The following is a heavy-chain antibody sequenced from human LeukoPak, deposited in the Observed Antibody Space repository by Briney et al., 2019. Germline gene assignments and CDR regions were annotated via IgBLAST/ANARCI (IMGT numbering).Heavy chain of an antibody. CDR2: ISYDGSNK. D-gene: IGHD3-22*01. Sequence: GGSLRLSCAASGFTFSSYGMHWVRQAPGKGLEWVAVISYDGSNKYYADSVKGRFTISRDNSKNTLYLQMNSLRAEDTAVYYCARVLNYYDSSGYYFSYWGQGTLVTVSS. V-gene: IGHV3-30*03. J-gene: IGHJ4*02. CDR3: ARVLNYYDSSGYYFSY. CDR1: GFTFSSYG.